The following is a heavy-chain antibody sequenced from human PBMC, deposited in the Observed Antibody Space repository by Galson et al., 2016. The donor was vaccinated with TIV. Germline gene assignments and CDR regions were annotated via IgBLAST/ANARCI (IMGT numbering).Heavy chain of an antibody. J-gene: IGHJ3*02. D-gene: IGHD2-8*02. V-gene: IGHV2-5*02. CDR3: SHFNSQASESNSIDTGGEDAFDI. Sequence: PALVKPTQTLTLTCTFSGFSLSTSGVGVGWIRQPPGKALEWLALIYWDDDKRYSPSLKSRLTITKDTSKNHVVLTMTNMEPVDTATMYCSHFNSQASESNSIDTGGEDAFDIWGQGTMVTVSS. CDR1: GFSLSTSGVG. CDR2: IYWDDDK.